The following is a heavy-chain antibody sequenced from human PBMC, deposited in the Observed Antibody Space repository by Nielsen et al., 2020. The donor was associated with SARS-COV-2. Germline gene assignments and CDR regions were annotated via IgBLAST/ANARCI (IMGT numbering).Heavy chain of an antibody. V-gene: IGHV3-30*03. Sequence: GESLKISCAASGFTFSSYGMHWVRQAPGKGLEWVAVISSDGSDKYYADSVKGRFTISRDNSKNTLFLQMNSLRAEDTAVYYCARGGRVYCGGDCEPFDYWGQGTLVTVSS. CDR1: GFTFSSYG. CDR2: ISSDGSDK. J-gene: IGHJ4*02. D-gene: IGHD2-21*02. CDR3: ARGGRVYCGGDCEPFDY.